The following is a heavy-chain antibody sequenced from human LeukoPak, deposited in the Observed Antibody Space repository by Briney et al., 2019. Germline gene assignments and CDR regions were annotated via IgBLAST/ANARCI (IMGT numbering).Heavy chain of an antibody. CDR3: AKLPWRTSGWYEH. D-gene: IGHD6-19*01. Sequence: PGGSLRLSCAASGFTFSSYEMNWVRQAPGKGLEWVSYISSSGSTIYYADSVKGRFTISRDNSKNTLYLQMNSLRAEDTAVYYCAKLPWRTSGWYEHWGQGTLVTVSS. CDR1: GFTFSSYE. CDR2: ISSSGSTI. V-gene: IGHV3-48*03. J-gene: IGHJ4*02.